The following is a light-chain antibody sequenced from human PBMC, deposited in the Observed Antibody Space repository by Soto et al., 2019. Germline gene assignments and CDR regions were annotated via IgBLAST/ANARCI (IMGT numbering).Light chain of an antibody. CDR3: SSYGGFNNVL. J-gene: IGLJ2*01. CDR2: EVT. CDR1: SSDVGGYNY. Sequence: QSVLTQPPSASGSPGQSVIISCTGTSSDVGGYNYVSWYQQHPGKAPKLIIYEVTKRPSGVPYRFSGSKSGNTASLTVSGLQTEDEADYYCSSYGGFNNVLFGGGTKLTGL. V-gene: IGLV2-8*01.